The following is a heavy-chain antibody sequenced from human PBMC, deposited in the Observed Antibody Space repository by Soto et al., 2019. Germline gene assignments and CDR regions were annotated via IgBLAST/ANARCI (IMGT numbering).Heavy chain of an antibody. J-gene: IGHJ5*02. Sequence: QVQLQQWGAGLLKPSETLSLTCAVYGGSFSGYYWSWIRQPPGKGLEWIGEINHSGSTNYNPSLKSRVTISVDTSKNQFSLKLSSVTAADTAVYYCAREGIVLRYFARVWFDPWGQGTLVTVSS. CDR3: AREGIVLRYFARVWFDP. V-gene: IGHV4-34*01. CDR2: INHSGST. CDR1: GGSFSGYY. D-gene: IGHD3-9*01.